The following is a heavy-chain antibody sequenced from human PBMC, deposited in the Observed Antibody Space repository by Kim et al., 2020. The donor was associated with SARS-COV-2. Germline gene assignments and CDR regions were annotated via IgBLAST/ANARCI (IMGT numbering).Heavy chain of an antibody. J-gene: IGHJ6*02. D-gene: IGHD4-17*01. V-gene: IGHV3-30*02. Sequence: DSVKGRFTISRDNSKNTLYLQMNSLRAEDTAVYYCAKDLISGDYPTLMDVWGQGTTVTVSS. CDR3: AKDLISGDYPTLMDV.